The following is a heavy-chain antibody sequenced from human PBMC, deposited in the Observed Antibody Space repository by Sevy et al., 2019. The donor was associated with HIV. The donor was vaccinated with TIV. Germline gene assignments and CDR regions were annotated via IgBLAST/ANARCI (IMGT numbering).Heavy chain of an antibody. CDR3: ARGSGIAVRWFDP. CDR2: INHSGST. D-gene: IGHD6-19*01. J-gene: IGHJ5*02. CDR1: GGSFSGYY. V-gene: IGHV4-34*01. Sequence: SETLSLTCAVYGGSFSGYYWSWIRQSPGKGLEWIGEINHSGSTNYNPSLKSRVTISVDTSKNQFSLNLSSVTAADTAVYYCARGSGIAVRWFDPWGQGTLVTVSS.